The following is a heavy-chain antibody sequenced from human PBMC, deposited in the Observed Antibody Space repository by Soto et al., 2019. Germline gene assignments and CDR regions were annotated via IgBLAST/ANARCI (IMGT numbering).Heavy chain of an antibody. Sequence: QVQLVESGGGAVQPGRSLRLSCAASGFTFDSHGMHWVRQAPGKGLEWVAVISSDGNNKYYADSVKGRFTISRDNFNTILYLQMRTLRAEDTAVYYCAKDLLPNTVTTCGSWGQGTLVTVSS. CDR1: GFTFDSHG. CDR3: AKDLLPNTVTTCGS. J-gene: IGHJ5*02. CDR2: ISSDGNNK. V-gene: IGHV3-30*18. D-gene: IGHD4-17*01.